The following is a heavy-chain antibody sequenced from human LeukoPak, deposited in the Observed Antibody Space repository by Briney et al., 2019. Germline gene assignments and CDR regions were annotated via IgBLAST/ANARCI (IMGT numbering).Heavy chain of an antibody. D-gene: IGHD1-14*01. CDR1: GYTFTSYG. CDR2: ISAYNGNT. J-gene: IGHJ5*02. CDR3: ARANRFENWFDP. Sequence: ASVKVSCKASGYTFTSYGISWVRQAPGQGLEWMGWISAYNGNTNYAQTLQGRVTMTTDTSTSTAYMELRSMRSDDTAVYYCARANRFENWFDPWGQGTLVTVSS. V-gene: IGHV1-18*01.